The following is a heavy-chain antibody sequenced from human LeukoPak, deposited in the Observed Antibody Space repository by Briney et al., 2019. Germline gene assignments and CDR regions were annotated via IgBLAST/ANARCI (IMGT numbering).Heavy chain of an antibody. CDR2: IYTSGST. J-gene: IGHJ4*02. CDR1: GGSISSYY. D-gene: IGHD6-6*01. Sequence: PSETLSLTCTVSGGSISSYYWSWIRQPAGKGLEWIGRIYTSGSTNYNPSLKSRVTISVDTSKNQFSLKLSSVTAADTAVYYCARVSRYSSSSYYFDHWGQGTLVTVSS. CDR3: ARVSRYSSSSYYFDH. V-gene: IGHV4-4*07.